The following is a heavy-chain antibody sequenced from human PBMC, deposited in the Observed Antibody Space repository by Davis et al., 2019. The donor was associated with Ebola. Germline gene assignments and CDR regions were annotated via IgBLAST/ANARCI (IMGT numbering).Heavy chain of an antibody. CDR3: ARVLQSWFDP. Sequence: PGGSLRLSCAASGFTFSNAWMSWVRQAPGKGLEWVANIKQDGSEKYYVDSVKGRFTISRDNAKNSLYLQMNSLRAEDTAVYYCARVLQSWFDPWGQGTLVTVSS. CDR1: GFTFSNAW. V-gene: IGHV3-7*01. CDR2: IKQDGSEK. J-gene: IGHJ5*02.